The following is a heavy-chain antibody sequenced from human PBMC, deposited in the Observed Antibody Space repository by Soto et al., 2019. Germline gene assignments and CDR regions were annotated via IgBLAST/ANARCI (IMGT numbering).Heavy chain of an antibody. V-gene: IGHV3-30-3*01. J-gene: IGHJ4*02. CDR2: ISYDGSNK. CDR3: ARDRHYSSTCPDY. Sequence: QVQLVESGGGVVQPGRSLRLSCAASGFTFSSYAMHWVRQAPGKGLEWVAVISYDGSNKYYADSVKGRFTISRDNSKNTLYLQMNSLRAEDTAVYYCARDRHYSSTCPDYWGQGTLVTVSS. CDR1: GFTFSSYA. D-gene: IGHD2-2*01.